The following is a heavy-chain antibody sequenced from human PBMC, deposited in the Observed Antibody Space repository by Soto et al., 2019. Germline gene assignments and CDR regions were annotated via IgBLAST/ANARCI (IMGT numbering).Heavy chain of an antibody. CDR2: INPRGPRGGSA. J-gene: IGHJ6*01. CDR1: GYILNTYY. Sequence: QVHLLQSGAEVKKPGASVKISCTATGYILNTYYMHWVRQAPGQGPEWMGIINPRGPRGGSASYAQQFRGRVTMTSDTSTSTVYMELSSLTSEDSAVYYCARDVAYCSPFSSCYRTSFYAMDVWGQGTTVTVPS. CDR3: ARDVAYCSPFSSCYRTSFYAMDV. D-gene: IGHD2-15*01. V-gene: IGHV1-46*02.